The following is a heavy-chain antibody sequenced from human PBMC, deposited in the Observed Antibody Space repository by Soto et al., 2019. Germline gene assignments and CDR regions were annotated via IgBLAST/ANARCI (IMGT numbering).Heavy chain of an antibody. CDR3: AKDRWGDFGDLNLPGY. J-gene: IGHJ4*02. D-gene: IGHD4-17*01. Sequence: QVLLVESGGGVVQPGRSLRLSCAASGFTFISFGMHWVRQAPGKGLEWVAVISDDGSTKHYADSVKGRFTISRDNSKNTLYLQKNSLGPEDTAVYYCAKDRWGDFGDLNLPGYWGQGTLVTVSS. CDR1: GFTFISFG. V-gene: IGHV3-30*18. CDR2: ISDDGSTK.